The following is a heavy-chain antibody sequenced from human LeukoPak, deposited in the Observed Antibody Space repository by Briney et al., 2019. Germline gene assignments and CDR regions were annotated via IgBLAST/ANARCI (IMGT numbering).Heavy chain of an antibody. J-gene: IGHJ4*02. CDR3: ARDQTISLYCGGDCPPEA. Sequence: ASVKVSCKASGGTFSSYAISWVRQAPGQGLEWMGGIIPIFGTANYAQKFQGRVTITADESTSTAYMELSSLRSEDTAVYYCARDQTISLYCGGDCPPEAWGQGTLVTVSS. D-gene: IGHD2-21*01. CDR1: GGTFSSYA. V-gene: IGHV1-69*13. CDR2: IIPIFGTA.